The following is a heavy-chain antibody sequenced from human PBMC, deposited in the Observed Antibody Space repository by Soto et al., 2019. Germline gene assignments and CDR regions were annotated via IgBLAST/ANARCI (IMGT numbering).Heavy chain of an antibody. J-gene: IGHJ4*02. V-gene: IGHV4-59*12. D-gene: IGHD2-2*01. CDR1: GVSLSRYG. CDR3: ARDCSSSSCSVWAY. Sequence: SVTRSLHSPVAGVSLSRYGWSCIRQTPGKGLEYIGYIYYSGSTNYNPSLKSRVTISVDNSKNTLYLQMHSLRADDTAVYYCARDCSSSSCSVWAYCGQGTLVPVSS. CDR2: IYYSGST.